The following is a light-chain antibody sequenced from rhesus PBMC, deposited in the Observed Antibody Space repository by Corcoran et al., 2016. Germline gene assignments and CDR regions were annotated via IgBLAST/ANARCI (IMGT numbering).Light chain of an antibody. Sequence: IQLTQSPSSLSASVGDRVTFTCWASQGISTSLDCFQHKSGKAPMFLIYDASTLQSGVPSRVSGSGSGTEFTLTISNLQPEDFATYYCQRRNTCPLTFGGGTKVKIK. CDR2: DAS. J-gene: IGKJ4*01. CDR3: QRRNTCPLT. CDR1: QGISTS. V-gene: IGKV1-38*01.